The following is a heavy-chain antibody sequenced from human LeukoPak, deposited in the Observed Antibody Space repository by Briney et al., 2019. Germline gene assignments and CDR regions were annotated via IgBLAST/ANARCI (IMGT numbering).Heavy chain of an antibody. D-gene: IGHD1-1*01. V-gene: IGHV1-69*05. J-gene: IGHJ6*03. CDR2: IIPIFGTA. CDR1: GGTFSSYA. CDR3: AKGATGTPYYMDV. Sequence: ASVKVSCKASGGTFSSYAISWVRQAPGQGLEWMGGIIPIFGTANYAQKFQGRVTITTDESTSTAYMELSSLRSEDTAVYYCAKGATGTPYYMDVWGKGTTVTVSS.